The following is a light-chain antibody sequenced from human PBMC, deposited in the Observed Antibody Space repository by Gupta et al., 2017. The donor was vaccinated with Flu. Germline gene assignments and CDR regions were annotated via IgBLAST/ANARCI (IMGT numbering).Light chain of an antibody. V-gene: IGKV1-39*01. Sequence: DIQMTQSPSSLSASVGDTVTITCRASEDIRNYLNWYQHRPGKAPKLLIYATSNLQSGVPSRFTGSGSGTHFILTITTLQPEDFATYYCQQSDITPLTFGGETRVEIK. CDR1: EDIRNY. J-gene: IGKJ4*01. CDR3: QQSDITPLT. CDR2: ATS.